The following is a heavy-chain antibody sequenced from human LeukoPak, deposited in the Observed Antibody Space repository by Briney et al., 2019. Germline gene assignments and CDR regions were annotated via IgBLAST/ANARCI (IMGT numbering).Heavy chain of an antibody. CDR1: GFTFSSYN. CDR3: ARAADSSGYLLAYFDY. Sequence: GGSLRLSCAASGFTFSSYNMDWVRQAPGKGLEWVSFISTSSSYIYYADSVKGRFTISRDNAKNSPYLQMNSLRAEDTAVYYCARAADSSGYLLAYFDYWGQGTLVTVSS. V-gene: IGHV3-21*01. J-gene: IGHJ4*02. CDR2: ISTSSSYI. D-gene: IGHD3-22*01.